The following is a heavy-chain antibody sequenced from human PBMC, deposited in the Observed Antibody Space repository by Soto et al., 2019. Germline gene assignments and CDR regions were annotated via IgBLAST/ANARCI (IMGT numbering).Heavy chain of an antibody. Sequence: QVLLQESGPGLVKPSQTLSLTCSFSGASLTSGSCYWNWIRQLPGRGLEWIGFVSFSGNTHYNPSLQSRVSISLDTSKNQFSLRLDSVTAADTAVYYCAKGVNYFGTGSHFFDIWGQGTLVPVSS. D-gene: IGHD3-10*01. V-gene: IGHV4-31*03. CDR1: GASLTSGSCY. J-gene: IGHJ3*02. CDR2: VSFSGNT. CDR3: AKGVNYFGTGSHFFDI.